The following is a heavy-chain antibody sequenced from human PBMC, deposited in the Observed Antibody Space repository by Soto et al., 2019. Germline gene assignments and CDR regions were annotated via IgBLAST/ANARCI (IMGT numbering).Heavy chain of an antibody. J-gene: IGHJ4*01. V-gene: IGHV1-18*01. CDR3: ARDRVGGGGVIFYY. CDR1: GYTFTSYG. CDR2: ISGDNGNT. D-gene: IGHD3-16*01. Sequence: QVQLLQSGAEVKKPGASVKVSCKASGYTFTSYGISCVRQAPGQCLEWMGWISGDNGNTNYAQKLQGRVTMTTDTATSTAYMELRSLRFDVTAVFYCARDRVGGGGVIFYYWRPGNLVTVSS.